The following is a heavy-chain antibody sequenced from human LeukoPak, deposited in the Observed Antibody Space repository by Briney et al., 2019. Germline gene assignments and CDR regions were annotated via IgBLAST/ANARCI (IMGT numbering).Heavy chain of an antibody. J-gene: IGHJ4*02. Sequence: PGGSLRLSCAASGFTFSSYGMEWVRQAPGKGPEWVAVIWYDGSNKYYADSVKGRFTISRDNSKNTLYLQMNSLRAEDTAVYYCARGGSFLYYFDYWGQGTLVTVSS. CDR3: ARGGSFLYYFDY. CDR2: IWYDGSNK. CDR1: GFTFSSYG. V-gene: IGHV3-33*01. D-gene: IGHD3-10*01.